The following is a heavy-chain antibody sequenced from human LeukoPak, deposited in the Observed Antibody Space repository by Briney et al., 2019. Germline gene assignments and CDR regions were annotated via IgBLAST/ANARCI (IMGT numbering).Heavy chain of an antibody. Sequence: SHTVSLMCALCGDIYYSNTAAWHWIRQSPARGLEWLERTYYRPKLYNVYAVSVESGITTNPHTSKNQFSLQLSSVTHEDTAVYYCARGLGKVDEWGQGTLVTVSS. CDR1: GDIYYSNTAA. D-gene: IGHD7-27*01. CDR3: ARGLGKVDE. CDR2: TYYRPKLYN. V-gene: IGHV6-1*01. J-gene: IGHJ4*02.